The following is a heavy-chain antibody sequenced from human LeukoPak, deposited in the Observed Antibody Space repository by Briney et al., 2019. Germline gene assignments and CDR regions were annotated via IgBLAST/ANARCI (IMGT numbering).Heavy chain of an antibody. Sequence: GGSLRLSCAASGFTFSSYSMNWVRQAPGKGLEWVSSISSSSSYIYYADSVKGRFTISRDNAKNSLYLQMNSLRAEDTAVYYCAREGRYSFDAFDIWGQGTMVTVSS. CDR2: ISSSSSYI. V-gene: IGHV3-21*01. D-gene: IGHD5-18*01. J-gene: IGHJ3*02. CDR1: GFTFSSYS. CDR3: AREGRYSFDAFDI.